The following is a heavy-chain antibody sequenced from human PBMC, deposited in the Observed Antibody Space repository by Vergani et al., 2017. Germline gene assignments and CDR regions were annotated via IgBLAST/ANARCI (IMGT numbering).Heavy chain of an antibody. D-gene: IGHD3-16*01. V-gene: IGHV4-39*01. CDR3: ASGKYYADSTSHFRGRYFDV. J-gene: IGHJ2*01. CDR1: GDSIISRSYY. CDR2: IYNSGNG. Sequence: QMQFQESGPGLVKASETLSLTCTVSGDSIISRSYYLGWIRQPPGKGLEWIGSIYNSGNGDSSSSLKSRVTISADTSKNQFSLRLTSVTAADTAVYYCASGKYYADSTSHFRGRYFDVWGSGTLVTVPS.